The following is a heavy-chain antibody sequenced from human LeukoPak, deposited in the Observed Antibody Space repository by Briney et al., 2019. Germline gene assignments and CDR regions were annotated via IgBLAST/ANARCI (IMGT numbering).Heavy chain of an antibody. J-gene: IGHJ5*02. CDR3: ARQLGYCSSNSCHNWFAP. D-gene: IGHD2-2*01. Sequence: SETLSLTCTVSGGSITSYYWSWIRQPPGKGLEWIGYIYYSGSTNYNPSLKSRVTRSVDTSKNQFSLRLSSVTAADTAVYYCARQLGYCSSNSCHNWFAPWGQGTLVTVSS. CDR2: IYYSGST. V-gene: IGHV4-59*01. CDR1: GGSITSYY.